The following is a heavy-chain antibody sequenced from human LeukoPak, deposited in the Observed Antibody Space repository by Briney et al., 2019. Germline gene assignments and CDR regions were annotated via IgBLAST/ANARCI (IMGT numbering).Heavy chain of an antibody. D-gene: IGHD2-21*01. CDR2: ISGSGGST. CDR1: GFTFSSYA. V-gene: IGHV3-23*01. CDR3: AEDPPRYCGGDCYSNWYFDL. J-gene: IGHJ2*01. Sequence: QPGGSLRLSCAASGFTFSSYAMSWVRQAPGKGLEWVSAISGSGGSTYYADSVKGRFTISRDNSKNTLYLQMNSLRAEDTAVYYCAEDPPRYCGGDCYSNWYFDLWGRGTLVTVSS.